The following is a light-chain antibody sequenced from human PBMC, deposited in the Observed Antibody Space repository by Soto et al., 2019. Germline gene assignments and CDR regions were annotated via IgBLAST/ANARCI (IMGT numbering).Light chain of an antibody. V-gene: IGLV3-1*01. CDR3: QAWDSSTPV. CDR2: QDT. J-gene: IGLJ2*01. Sequence: SYELTQPPSVSVSPGQTACITCSGDKLGNKFACWYQQKPGQSPVLVIYQDTKRPSGIPERFSGSNSGNTATLTISGTQAMDEADYYCQAWDSSTPVFGGGTKVTVL. CDR1: KLGNKF.